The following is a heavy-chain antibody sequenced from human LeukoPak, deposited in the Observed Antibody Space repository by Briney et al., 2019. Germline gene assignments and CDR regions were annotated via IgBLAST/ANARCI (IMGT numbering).Heavy chain of an antibody. CDR1: GYSISSGYY. CDR3: ARDLLWFGESLNYMDV. V-gene: IGHV4-38-2*02. Sequence: SETLSLTCTVAGYSISSGYYWGWIRQPPGKGLEWIGSIYHSGSTYYNPSLKSRVTLSVDTSKNQFSLKLRSVTAADTAVYYCARDLLWFGESLNYMDVWGKGTTVTISS. D-gene: IGHD3-10*01. J-gene: IGHJ6*03. CDR2: IYHSGST.